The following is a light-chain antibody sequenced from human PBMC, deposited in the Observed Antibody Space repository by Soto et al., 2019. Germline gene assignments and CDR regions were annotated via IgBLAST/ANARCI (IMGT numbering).Light chain of an antibody. V-gene: IGLV2-23*02. J-gene: IGLJ1*01. CDR2: EVT. CDR3: CSYAGSNVFG. Sequence: QSVLTQPASVSGSPGQSITISCTGSNSDIGNYNIVSWYQQHPDKAPQLIIYEVTKRPSGVSNRFSVSKSGNTASLTISGLQAEDEGDYHCCSYAGSNVFGFGTGTKVT. CDR1: NSDIGNYNI.